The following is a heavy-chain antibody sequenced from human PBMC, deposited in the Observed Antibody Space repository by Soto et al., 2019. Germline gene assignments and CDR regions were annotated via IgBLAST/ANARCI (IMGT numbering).Heavy chain of an antibody. CDR2: IYPGDSDT. CDR3: ARGPPIAARHFAY. J-gene: IGHJ4*02. D-gene: IGHD6-6*01. Sequence: GESLKISCNGSGYIFTSYWIGWVRQMPGKGLEWMGIIYPGDSDTRYSPSFQGQVTISADKSISTAYLQWSSLKASDTAMYYCARGPPIAARHFAYWGQGTLVTVSS. V-gene: IGHV5-51*01. CDR1: GYIFTSYW.